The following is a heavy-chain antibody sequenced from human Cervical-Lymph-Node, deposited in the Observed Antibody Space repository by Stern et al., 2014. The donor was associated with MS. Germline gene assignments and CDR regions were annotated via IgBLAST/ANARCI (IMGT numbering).Heavy chain of an antibody. CDR3: ARDDVEVVPTDMRYDYYGMDV. V-gene: IGHV1-46*01. CDR2: ISPSGGRT. CDR1: GYSFTTYD. Sequence: QVQLVQSGTEVKKPGASVKVSCKTSGYSFTTYDIHWVRQAPGQGHEWMGIISPSGGRTRYSHKFQGRVTLSRDKSTSTVYMELSSLRSEDTAVYFCARDDVEVVPTDMRYDYYGMDVWGQGTTVTVSS. D-gene: IGHD2-2*01. J-gene: IGHJ6*02.